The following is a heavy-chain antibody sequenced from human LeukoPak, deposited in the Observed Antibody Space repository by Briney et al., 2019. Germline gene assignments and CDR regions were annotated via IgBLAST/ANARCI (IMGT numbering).Heavy chain of an antibody. V-gene: IGHV4-39*07. D-gene: IGHD6-19*01. Sequence: PSETLSLTCTVSGGSISSSNYYWGWIRQPPGKGLEWIGPISHSGSTYYNPSLKSRVTISVDTSKNQFSLKLSSVTAADTAVYYCARVLTKQWLPRGLLDPWGQGTLVTVSS. CDR3: ARVLTKQWLPRGLLDP. CDR2: ISHSGST. CDR1: GGSISSSNYY. J-gene: IGHJ5*02.